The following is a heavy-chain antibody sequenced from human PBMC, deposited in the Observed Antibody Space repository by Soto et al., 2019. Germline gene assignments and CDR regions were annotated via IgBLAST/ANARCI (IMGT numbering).Heavy chain of an antibody. CDR1: GYTLTNYA. CDR2: IDPGSGRA. V-gene: IGHV1-3*01. Sequence: QVQLVQSGAEVKKPGASVRVSCKPSGYTLTNYAIHWVRQAAGQSLEWLAWIDPGSGRATYSQKVQGRIIVTRDNSAPRCYMGLTSLASEDTGVYFCTRDLNGGNPFDYWGQGALVTVSS. D-gene: IGHD2-8*01. J-gene: IGHJ4*02. CDR3: TRDLNGGNPFDY.